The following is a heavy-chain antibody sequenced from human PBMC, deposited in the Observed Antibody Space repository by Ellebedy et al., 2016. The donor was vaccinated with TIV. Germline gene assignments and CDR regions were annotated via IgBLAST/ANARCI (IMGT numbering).Heavy chain of an antibody. CDR3: ARDGAGRWDY. D-gene: IGHD4-23*01. V-gene: IGHV4-59*12. Sequence: MPSETLSLTCTVSGGSISSDYWSWIRQPPGKGLEWIGYIYYSGNTNYNPSLKSRVTISVDRSKDQFSLRLSSVTAADTAVYYCARDGAGRWDYWGPGTLVTVSS. J-gene: IGHJ4*02. CDR2: IYYSGNT. CDR1: GGSISSDY.